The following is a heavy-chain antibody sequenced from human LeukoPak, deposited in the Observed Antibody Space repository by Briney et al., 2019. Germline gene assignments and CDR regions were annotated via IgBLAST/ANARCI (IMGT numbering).Heavy chain of an antibody. V-gene: IGHV3-11*04. CDR2: ISSSGSTI. D-gene: IGHD3-22*01. CDR3: ARATDYYDSSGYD. J-gene: IGHJ4*02. Sequence: PWGSLRLSCAASGFTFSDYYMSWIRQAPGKGLEWVSYISSSGSTIYYADSVKGRFTISRDNAKNSLYLQMNSLRAEDTAVYYCARATDYYDSSGYDWGQGTLVTVSS. CDR1: GFTFSDYY.